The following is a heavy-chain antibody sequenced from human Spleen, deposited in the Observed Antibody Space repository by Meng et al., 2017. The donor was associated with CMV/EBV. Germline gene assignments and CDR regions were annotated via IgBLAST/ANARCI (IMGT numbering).Heavy chain of an antibody. CDR1: PVSFSSYS. CDR2: IDHSRTT. CDR3: ARGRSSGWYRVLDY. J-gene: IGHJ4*02. Sequence: AVSPVSFSSYSRPWIPPPRGKGLEWVGVIDHSRTTTYHPSLESRRTISGHTSKTNFSLTLRSVTAADTAVYYCARGRSSGWYRVLDYWGQGTLVTVSS. V-gene: IGHV4-34*01. D-gene: IGHD6-19*01.